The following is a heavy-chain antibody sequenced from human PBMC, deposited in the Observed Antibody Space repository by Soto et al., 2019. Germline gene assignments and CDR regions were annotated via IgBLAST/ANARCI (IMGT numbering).Heavy chain of an antibody. J-gene: IGHJ4*02. CDR3: ARSLGPSRHFFDH. V-gene: IGHV3-23*01. CDR2: LSDRT. CDR1: GFTISNYA. D-gene: IGHD3-16*01. Sequence: EVQLLDSGGHLVQPGGSLRLSCAASGFTISNYAMSWVRQAPGKGLEWVSTLSDRTYYTDSLRGRFTISRDTSENTLYLQMNSLGVEDTAVYYCARSLGPSRHFFDHWGQGTLVSVSS.